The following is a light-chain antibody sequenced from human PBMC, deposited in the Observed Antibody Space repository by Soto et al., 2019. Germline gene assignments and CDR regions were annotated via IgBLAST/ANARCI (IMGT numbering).Light chain of an antibody. J-gene: IGKJ5*01. CDR2: GAS. CDR1: QSVRSSH. V-gene: IGKV3-20*01. Sequence: EILLTQSPGTLSLSPGERATLSCGTSQSVRSSHLAWYQQKPGQAPRLLIYGASSRATGIPDSFSGSGSGTEFTLTISSLKSEDFAVYYCQQYNNWHFITFGQGTRLEIK. CDR3: QQYNNWHFIT.